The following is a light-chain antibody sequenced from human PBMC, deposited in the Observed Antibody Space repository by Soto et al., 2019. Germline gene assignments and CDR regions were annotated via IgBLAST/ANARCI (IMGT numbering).Light chain of an antibody. J-gene: IGLJ3*02. Sequence: QSVLTQPPSVSGAPGQRVTISSTGSSSNIGAGYDVHWYQQLPGTAPKLLIYGNSNRPSGVPDRFSGSKSGTSASLAITGLQAEDEADYYYQSYDSSLSALFGGGTQLTVL. CDR3: QSYDSSLSAL. V-gene: IGLV1-40*01. CDR2: GNS. CDR1: SSNIGAGYD.